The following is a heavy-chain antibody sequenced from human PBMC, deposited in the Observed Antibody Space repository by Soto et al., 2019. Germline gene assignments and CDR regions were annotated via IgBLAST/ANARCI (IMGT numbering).Heavy chain of an antibody. D-gene: IGHD3-10*01. V-gene: IGHV1-8*01. CDR3: ARNYYGSGTIG. CDR1: GYTFTSYD. CDR2: MNPNSGYT. Sequence: ASVKVSCKASGYTFTSYDINWVRQATGQGLEWVGFMNPNSGYTGYAQKFQGRVTMTRNTSISTAYMELNGLRPDDTVVYYCARNYYGSGTIGWGQGTLVTVSS. J-gene: IGHJ4*02.